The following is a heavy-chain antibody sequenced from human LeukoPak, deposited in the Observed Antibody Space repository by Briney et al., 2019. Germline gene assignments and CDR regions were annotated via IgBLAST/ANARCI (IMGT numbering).Heavy chain of an antibody. V-gene: IGHV1-69*04. CDR1: GGTFSSYA. CDR2: IIPILGIA. CDR3: ARDLGDGYNRGYYFDY. D-gene: IGHD5-24*01. J-gene: IGHJ4*02. Sequence: ASVKVSCKASGGTFSSYAISWVRQAPGQGLEWMGRIIPILGIANYAQKFQGRVTITADKSTSTAYMELSSLRSEDTAVYYCARDLGDGYNRGYYFDYWGQGTLVTVSS.